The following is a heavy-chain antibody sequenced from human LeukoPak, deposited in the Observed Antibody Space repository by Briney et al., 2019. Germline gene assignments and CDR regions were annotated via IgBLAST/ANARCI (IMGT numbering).Heavy chain of an antibody. V-gene: IGHV3-33*01. D-gene: IGHD2-2*01. CDR2: IWYDGSNK. Sequence: GRSLRLSCAASGFTFSSYGMHWVRQAPGKGLEWVAVIWYDGSNKYYADSVKGRFTISRDNSKNTLYLQMNSLRAEDTAVYYCARDSVPDNWFDPWGQGTLVTVSS. CDR1: GFTFSSYG. CDR3: ARDSVPDNWFDP. J-gene: IGHJ5*02.